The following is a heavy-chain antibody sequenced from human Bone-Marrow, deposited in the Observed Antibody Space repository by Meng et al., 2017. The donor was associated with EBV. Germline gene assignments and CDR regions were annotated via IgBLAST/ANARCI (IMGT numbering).Heavy chain of an antibody. CDR2: INPRTGVT. D-gene: IGHD6-19*01. CDR1: GYNFRNYF. J-gene: IGHJ4*02. CDR3: AGGWAPDY. Sequence: QVESGDDVKKPGSSLKVACKASGYNFRNYFMHWVRQAPGQGLEYMGRINPRTGVTNYVQKFQGRVTVTRDTSISTSYMELSGLTHDDTAVYFCAGGWAPDYWGQGTLVTVSS. V-gene: IGHV1-2*06.